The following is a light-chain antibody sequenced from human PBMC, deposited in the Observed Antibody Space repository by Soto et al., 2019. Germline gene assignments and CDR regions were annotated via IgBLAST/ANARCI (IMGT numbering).Light chain of an antibody. J-gene: IGLJ1*01. CDR2: EVS. CDR1: SSDVGGYNY. V-gene: IGLV2-14*01. CDR3: SSYTSSSIDYV. Sequence: QSALTQPASVSGSPGQSITISCTGTSSDVGGYNYVSWYQQHPGKAPKLMIYEVSNRPSGVSNRFSGSKSGNTASLTISGLQAEDEADYDCSSYTSSSIDYVFGTGPKVTVL.